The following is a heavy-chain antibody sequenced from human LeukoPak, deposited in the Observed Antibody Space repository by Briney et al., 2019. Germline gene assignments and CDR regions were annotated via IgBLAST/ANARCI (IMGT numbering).Heavy chain of an antibody. CDR3: ARTGDDSSGYYYDWYFDL. CDR1: GFAFGSYW. V-gene: IGHV3-21*01. Sequence: GGSLRLSCAASGFAFGSYWMHWVRQAPGKGLEWVSSISGSSSYIYYADSQGRFTVSRDNAKNSLYLQMNSLRAEDTAVYYCARTGDDSSGYYYDWYFDLWGRGTLVTVSS. CDR2: ISGSSSYI. J-gene: IGHJ2*01. D-gene: IGHD3-22*01.